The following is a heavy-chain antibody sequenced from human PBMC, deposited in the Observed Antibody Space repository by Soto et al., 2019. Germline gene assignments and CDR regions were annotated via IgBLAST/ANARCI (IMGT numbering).Heavy chain of an antibody. CDR1: GGSFSGYY. Sequence: PEKLRLTYTIYGGSFSGYYWSWIRQPPGKGLEWIGEINHSGGTNYSPSLKRRVSISVGTSKDKFSLNLGSVTAADTAVYYCARASPNYSGSGSFYWFDPWGQGTLVT. CDR3: ARASPNYSGSGSFYWFDP. CDR2: INHSGGT. V-gene: IGHV4-34*01. D-gene: IGHD3-10*01. J-gene: IGHJ5*02.